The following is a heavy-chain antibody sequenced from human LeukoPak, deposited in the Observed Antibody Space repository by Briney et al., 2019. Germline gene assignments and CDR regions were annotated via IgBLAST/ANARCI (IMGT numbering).Heavy chain of an antibody. V-gene: IGHV1-24*01. CDR1: GYTLTELS. CDR3: ARSIQLGVLRELDGGYSGYDLPYFDY. D-gene: IGHD5-12*01. CDR2: FDPEDGET. Sequence: ASVKVSCKVSGYTLTELSMHWVRQAPGKGLEWMGGFDPEDGETIYAQKFQGRVTMTEDTSTDTAYLELSSLRSEDTAVYYCARSIQLGVLRELDGGYSGYDLPYFDYWGQGTLVTVSS. J-gene: IGHJ4*02.